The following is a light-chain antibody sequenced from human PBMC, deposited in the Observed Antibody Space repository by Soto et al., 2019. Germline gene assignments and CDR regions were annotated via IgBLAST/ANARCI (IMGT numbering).Light chain of an antibody. Sequence: DIQMTQSPSTLSASLGDRVTMTCRASQSISSWLAWYQQKPGKAPKLLIYDASSLESGVPSRFSGSGSGTEFTLTISSLQPDDFATYYCQQYNSYPLTFGGGTKVDIK. V-gene: IGKV1-5*01. CDR2: DAS. CDR1: QSISSW. CDR3: QQYNSYPLT. J-gene: IGKJ4*01.